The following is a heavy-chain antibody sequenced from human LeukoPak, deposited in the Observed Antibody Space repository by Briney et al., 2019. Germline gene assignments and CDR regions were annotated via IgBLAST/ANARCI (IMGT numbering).Heavy chain of an antibody. CDR2: IYYSGST. J-gene: IGHJ4*02. CDR3: ARHKYYYDSSGFDY. CDR1: GGSISSSSYY. D-gene: IGHD3-22*01. Sequence: SETLSLTCTVSGGSISSSSYYWGWIRQPPGKGLEWIGSIYYSGSTYYNPSLKSRVTISVDTSKNQFSLKLSSVTAADTAVYYCARHKYYYDSSGFDYWGQGTLVTVSS. V-gene: IGHV4-39*01.